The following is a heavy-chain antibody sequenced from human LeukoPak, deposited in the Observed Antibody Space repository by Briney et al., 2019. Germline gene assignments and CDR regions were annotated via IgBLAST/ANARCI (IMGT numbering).Heavy chain of an antibody. V-gene: IGHV4-39*01. D-gene: IGHD4-17*01. CDR3: ASLDYGDYYFDY. CDR2: IYYSGST. Sequence: KPSETLSLTCTVSGGSISSSNYYWGWIRQPPGKGLEWIGSIYYSGSTYYNPSLRSRVTISVDTSKNQFSLKLSSVTAADTAVYYCASLDYGDYYFDYWGQGTLVTVSS. J-gene: IGHJ4*02. CDR1: GGSISSSNYY.